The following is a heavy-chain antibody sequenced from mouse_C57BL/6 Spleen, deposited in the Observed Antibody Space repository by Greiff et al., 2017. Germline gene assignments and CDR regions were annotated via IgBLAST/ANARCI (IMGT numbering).Heavy chain of an antibody. V-gene: IGHV7-3*01. Sequence: EVKLVESGGGLVQPGGSLSLSCAASGFTFTDYYMSWVRQPPGKALEWLGFIRNKANGYTTEYSASVKGRFTISRDNSQSILYLQMNALRAEDSATYYCARPAHGSSPFAYWGQGTLVTVSA. CDR1: GFTFTDYY. CDR3: ARPAHGSSPFAY. CDR2: IRNKANGYTT. D-gene: IGHD1-1*01. J-gene: IGHJ3*01.